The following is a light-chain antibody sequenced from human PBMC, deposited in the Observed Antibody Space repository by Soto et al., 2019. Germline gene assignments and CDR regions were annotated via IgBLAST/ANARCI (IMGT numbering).Light chain of an antibody. CDR2: EVN. CDR3: SSYTSASALAI. Sequence: QSALTQPASVSGSPGQTITISCAGTKFDIGRYNYVSWYRQHPGEAPKLIIFEVNNRPSGISNRFSGSKSGNTASLTISGLQVEDEAHYFCSSYTSASALAIFGGGTKL. CDR1: KFDIGRYNY. V-gene: IGLV2-14*01. J-gene: IGLJ2*01.